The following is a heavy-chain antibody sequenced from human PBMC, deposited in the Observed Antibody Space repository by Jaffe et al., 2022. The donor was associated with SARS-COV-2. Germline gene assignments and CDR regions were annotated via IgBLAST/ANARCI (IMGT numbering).Heavy chain of an antibody. CDR1: GFTLRSYA. D-gene: IGHD6-13*01. CDR2: ISSSDGST. CDR3: AKMGGGRGTTAGSPY. J-gene: IGHJ4*02. V-gene: IGHV3-23*01. Sequence: EVQLLESGGGLVQPGGSLRLSCAASGFTLRSYAMTWVRQAPGKGLEWVSGISSSDGSTFYADSVKGRFTISRDNSKNTLYLQMDSVRADDTAVYFCAKMGGGRGTTAGSPYWGQGTLVTVSS.